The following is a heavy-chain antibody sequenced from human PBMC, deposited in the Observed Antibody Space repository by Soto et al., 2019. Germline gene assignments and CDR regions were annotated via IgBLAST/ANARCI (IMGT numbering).Heavy chain of an antibody. J-gene: IGHJ6*02. CDR3: AKGRAGGLRVPVGIRYYYYGMDV. D-gene: IGHD2-2*01. CDR2: ISGSGVYT. Sequence: EVQLLESGGGLVQPGGSLRLSCAASGFSSYAMNWVRQPPGKGLEWVSGISGSGVYTYYADSVKGRFTISRDNAKNTLYTQMGSLTADVTAVNYCAKGRAGGLRVPVGIRYYYYGMDVWGQGTPVTVSS. CDR1: GFSSYA. V-gene: IGHV3-23*01.